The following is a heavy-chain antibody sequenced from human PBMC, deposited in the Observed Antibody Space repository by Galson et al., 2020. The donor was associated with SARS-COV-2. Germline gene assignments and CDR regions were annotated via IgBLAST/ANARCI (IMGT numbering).Heavy chain of an antibody. J-gene: IGHJ6*02. Sequence: GESLKISCAASGFTFSDYYMSWIRQAPGKGLEWVSYISSSGSTIYYADSVKGRFTISRDNAKNSLYLQMNSLRAEDTAVYYCARDRVTMVRGVIRNGMDVWGQGTTVTVSS. CDR2: ISSSGSTI. D-gene: IGHD3-10*01. CDR3: ARDRVTMVRGVIRNGMDV. V-gene: IGHV3-11*01. CDR1: GFTFSDYY.